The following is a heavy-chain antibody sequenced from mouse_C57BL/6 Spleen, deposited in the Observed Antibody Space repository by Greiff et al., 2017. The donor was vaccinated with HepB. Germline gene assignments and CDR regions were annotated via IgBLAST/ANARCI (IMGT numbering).Heavy chain of an antibody. CDR3: ARNGDYYGRDYFDY. CDR1: GFSLTSYA. J-gene: IGHJ2*01. D-gene: IGHD1-2*01. Sequence: QVQLQQSGPGLVAPSQSLSITCTVSGFSLTSYAISWVRQPPGKGLEWLGVIWTGGGTNYNSALKSRLSISKDNSKSQVFLKMNSLQTDDTARYYCARNGDYYGRDYFDYWGQGTTLTVSS. CDR2: IWTGGGT. V-gene: IGHV2-9-1*01.